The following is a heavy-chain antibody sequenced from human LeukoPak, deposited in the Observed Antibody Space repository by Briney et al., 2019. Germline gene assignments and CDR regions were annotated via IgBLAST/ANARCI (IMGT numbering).Heavy chain of an antibody. V-gene: IGHV3-23*01. D-gene: IGHD3-3*01. CDR1: GFTFSSYA. J-gene: IGHJ4*02. CDR2: ISGSGGST. CDR3: AKDPGRFLEWFYFDY. Sequence: PGGSLRLSCAASGFTFSSYAMSWVRQAPGKGLEWVSAISGSGGSTYYADSVKGRFTISRDNSKNTLYLQMNSLRAEDTAVYYCAKDPGRFLEWFYFDYWGQGTLVTVSS.